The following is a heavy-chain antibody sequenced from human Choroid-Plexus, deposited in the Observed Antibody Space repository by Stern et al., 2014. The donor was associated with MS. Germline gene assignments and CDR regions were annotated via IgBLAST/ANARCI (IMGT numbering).Heavy chain of an antibody. V-gene: IGHV3-72*01. CDR2: IRNKANSYTT. CDR1: GFTLSDHY. Sequence: EVQLVQSGGGLVQPGGSLRLSCVASGFTLSDHYMDWVRQAPGKGLERVGRIRNKANSYTTQYAASVKGRFVISRDDSKNSLYLQMNSLKSEDTAVYYCVRVSGSSGSDFWGQGTLVPVSS. CDR3: VRVSGSSGSDF. J-gene: IGHJ4*02. D-gene: IGHD6-19*01.